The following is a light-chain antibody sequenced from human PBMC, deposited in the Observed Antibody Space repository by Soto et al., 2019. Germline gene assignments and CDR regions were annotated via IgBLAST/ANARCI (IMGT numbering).Light chain of an antibody. V-gene: IGLV1-47*01. CDR1: SSNIRRNY. CDR3: AAWDDSLNAWV. J-gene: IGLJ3*02. Sequence: QSVLTQPPSASGTPGQRVTISCFGSSSNIRRNYIHWYQQLTGAAPKLLIYRTNPRPSEVPDRFSTSKSGTSGSLAISDLRAEDEADYHCAAWDDSLNAWVFGGGTKLTVL. CDR2: RTN.